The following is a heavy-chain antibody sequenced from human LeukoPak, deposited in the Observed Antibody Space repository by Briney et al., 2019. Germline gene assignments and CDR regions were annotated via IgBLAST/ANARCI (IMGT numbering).Heavy chain of an antibody. CDR1: GFTFSRYW. CDR2: INKDGGEK. CDR3: VKDSPPRYSGSPPAY. Sequence: GGSLRLSCAASGFTFSRYWMSWVRQAPGKGLEWVANINKDGGEKYYVDSVKGRFTISRDNAKNSLYLQMNSLRADDTAVYYCVKDSPPRYSGSPPAYWGQGTLVTVSS. V-gene: IGHV3-7*03. D-gene: IGHD1-26*01. J-gene: IGHJ4*02.